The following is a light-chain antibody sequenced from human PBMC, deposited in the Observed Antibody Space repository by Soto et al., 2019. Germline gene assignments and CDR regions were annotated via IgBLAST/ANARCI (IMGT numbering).Light chain of an antibody. V-gene: IGKV1-5*03. CDR3: QQYDTYRT. J-gene: IGKJ1*01. CDR2: EAS. Sequence: DIQMTQSPSTLSASVGDRVTITCRASQIISSWLAWYQQKPGKAPKLLLYEASILESGVPSRFSGSGSGTEFTLTFSSLQPDDFATYYCQQYDTYRTFGPGTKVDIK. CDR1: QIISSW.